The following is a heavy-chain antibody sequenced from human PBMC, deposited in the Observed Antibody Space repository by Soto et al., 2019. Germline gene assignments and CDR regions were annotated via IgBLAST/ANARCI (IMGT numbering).Heavy chain of an antibody. V-gene: IGHV4-59*01. D-gene: IGHD1-20*01. Sequence: SETLSLTCTVSGGSISSYYWSWIRQPPGKGLEWIGYIYYNGSTNYNPSLKSRVTISVDTSKNQFSLKLRSVTAADTAVYYCARDLNYYFDYWGQGTLVTVSS. CDR2: IYYNGST. CDR1: GGSISSYY. CDR3: ARDLNYYFDY. J-gene: IGHJ4*02.